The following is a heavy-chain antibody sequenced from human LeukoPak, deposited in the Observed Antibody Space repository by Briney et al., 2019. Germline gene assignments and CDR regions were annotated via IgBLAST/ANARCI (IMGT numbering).Heavy chain of an antibody. V-gene: IGHV4-59*08. CDR3: ARQLHDSSGYPFDY. J-gene: IGHJ4*02. D-gene: IGHD3-22*01. CDR1: GASITTYY. CDR2: IYHSGST. Sequence: SETLSLTCTVSGASITTYYWSWIRQPPGEGLEWIGYIYHSGSTKYNPSLKSRVTISVDTSKNQFSLRLSSVTAADTAVYYCARQLHDSSGYPFDYWGQGTLVTVSS.